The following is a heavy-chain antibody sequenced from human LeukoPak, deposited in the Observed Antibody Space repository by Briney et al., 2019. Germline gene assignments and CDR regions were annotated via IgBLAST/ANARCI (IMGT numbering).Heavy chain of an antibody. CDR2: ISAYNGNT. CDR3: ARGRYCSSTICYKVYYYYMDV. CDR1: GYTFTTYG. D-gene: IGHD2-2*02. V-gene: IGHV1-18*01. Sequence: ASVKVSCKASGYTFTTYGISWVRQAPGQGLEWMGWISAYNGNTNYAQKLQDRVAMTTDTSTSTAYMELRSLRSDDTAVYYCARGRYCSSTICYKVYYYYMDVWGKGPTVTVSS. J-gene: IGHJ6*03.